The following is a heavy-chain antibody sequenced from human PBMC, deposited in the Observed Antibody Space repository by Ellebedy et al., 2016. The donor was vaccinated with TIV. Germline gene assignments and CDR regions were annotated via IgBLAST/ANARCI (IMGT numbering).Heavy chain of an antibody. CDR3: ARDSGLDY. Sequence: GESLKISCQASGYNFTHYWIAWVRQLPGKGLEWMGIIYPGDSDTRYSPSFQGQVTISADKSISTAYLQWSSLKASDTAMYYCARDSGLDYWGQGTLVTVSS. D-gene: IGHD1-14*01. CDR1: GYNFTHYW. CDR2: IYPGDSDT. J-gene: IGHJ4*02. V-gene: IGHV5-51*01.